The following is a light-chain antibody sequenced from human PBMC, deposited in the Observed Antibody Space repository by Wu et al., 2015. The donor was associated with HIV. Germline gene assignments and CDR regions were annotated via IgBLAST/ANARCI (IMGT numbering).Light chain of an antibody. CDR1: QDVTTY. CDR3: QQLNSYPRT. Sequence: IQLTQSPSSLSASIGDRVTITCRASQDVTTYLAWYQQTPGKAPKVLIYDASTLQSGVPSRFSGSGSGAEFTLTISGLQREDFATYYCQQLNSYPRTFGQGHDWXLN. V-gene: IGKV1-9*01. CDR2: DAS. J-gene: IGKJ5*01.